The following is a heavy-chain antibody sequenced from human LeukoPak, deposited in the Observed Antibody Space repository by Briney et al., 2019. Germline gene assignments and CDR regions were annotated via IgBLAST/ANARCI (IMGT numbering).Heavy chain of an antibody. D-gene: IGHD5-24*01. J-gene: IGHJ4*02. CDR2: IIPIFGIA. V-gene: IGHV1-69*04. CDR3: ARDPGRDGYNYLDY. Sequence: SVKVSCKASGGTFSSYAISWVRQAPGQGLEWMGRIIPIFGIANCAQKFQGRVTITADKSTSTAYMELSSLRSEDTAVYYCARDPGRDGYNYLDYWGQGTLVTVSS. CDR1: GGTFSSYA.